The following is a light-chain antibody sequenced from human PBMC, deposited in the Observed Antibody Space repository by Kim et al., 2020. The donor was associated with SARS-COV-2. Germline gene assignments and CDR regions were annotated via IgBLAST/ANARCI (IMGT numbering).Light chain of an antibody. Sequence: GSPGQTASITCSGDKLGDKYACWYQQKPGQSPVLVIYQDSKRPSGIPERFSGSNSGNTATLTISGTQAMDEADYYCQAWDSSTNVFGTGTKVTVL. CDR1: KLGDKY. J-gene: IGLJ1*01. V-gene: IGLV3-1*01. CDR3: QAWDSSTNV. CDR2: QDS.